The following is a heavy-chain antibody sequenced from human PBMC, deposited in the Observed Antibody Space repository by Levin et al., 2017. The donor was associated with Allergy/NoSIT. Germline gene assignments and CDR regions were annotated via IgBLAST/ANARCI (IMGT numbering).Heavy chain of an antibody. CDR1: GFTFSSYA. CDR2: ISGSGGST. J-gene: IGHJ4*02. CDR3: AKDFSPVGPEPGSSGSDPYYFDY. Sequence: GESLKISCAASGFTFSSYAMSWVRQAPGKGLEWVSAISGSGGSTYYADSVKGRFTISRDNSKNTLYLQMNSLRAEDTAVYYCAKDFSPVGPEPGSSGSDPYYFDYWGQGTLVTVSS. D-gene: IGHD3-22*01. V-gene: IGHV3-23*01.